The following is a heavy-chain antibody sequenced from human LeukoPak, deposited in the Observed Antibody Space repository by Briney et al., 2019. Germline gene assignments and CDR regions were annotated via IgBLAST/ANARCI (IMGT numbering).Heavy chain of an antibody. V-gene: IGHV3-21*01. Sequence: GGSLRLSCAASGFTFSSYSMNWVRQAPGKGLEWVSSISSSSSCIYYADSVKGRFTISRDNAKNSLYLQMNSLRAEDTAVYYCARSYYDSSGYYVKDDAFDIWGQGTMVTVSS. CDR2: ISSSSSCI. CDR1: GFTFSSYS. J-gene: IGHJ3*02. D-gene: IGHD3-22*01. CDR3: ARSYYDSSGYYVKDDAFDI.